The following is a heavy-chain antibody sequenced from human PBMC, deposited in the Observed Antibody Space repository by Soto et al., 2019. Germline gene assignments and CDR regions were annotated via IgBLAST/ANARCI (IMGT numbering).Heavy chain of an antibody. D-gene: IGHD1-1*01. Sequence: PGGSLRLSCLASGFSFNSFNMNWIRRAPGRGLECVASISVSGDNIYYGDSVQGRFTISRDNSKRSVFLDLKSLRVEDTAVYYCARDLGLLQSLFDYWGQGTLVTVYS. CDR1: GFSFNSFN. J-gene: IGHJ4*02. V-gene: IGHV3-21*01. CDR2: ISVSGDNI. CDR3: ARDLGLLQSLFDY.